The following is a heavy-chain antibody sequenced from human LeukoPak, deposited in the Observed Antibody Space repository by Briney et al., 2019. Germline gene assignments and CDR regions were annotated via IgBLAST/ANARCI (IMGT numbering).Heavy chain of an antibody. D-gene: IGHD3-16*01. CDR3: ARDLAGAPTGYFDY. Sequence: GASVKVSCKASGYTFTGYYMHWVRQAPGQGLEWMGWINPNSGGTNYAQKFQGRVTMTRDTSISTAYMELSRLRSDDTAVYYCARDLAGAPTGYFDYWGQGTLVTVSS. CDR2: INPNSGGT. CDR1: GYTFTGYY. J-gene: IGHJ4*02. V-gene: IGHV1-2*02.